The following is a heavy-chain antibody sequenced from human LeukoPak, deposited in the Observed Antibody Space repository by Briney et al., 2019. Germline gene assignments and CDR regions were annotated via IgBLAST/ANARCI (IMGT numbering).Heavy chain of an antibody. V-gene: IGHV4-4*07. CDR1: GGSISSYY. J-gene: IGHJ6*03. CDR3: ARVGIAARRGYYYYYYYMDV. CDR2: IYTSGST. Sequence: SETLSLTCTVSGGSISSYYWSWIRQPAGKGLEWIGRIYTSGSTNYNPSLKSRVTMSVDTSKNQFSLKLSSVTAADTAVYYCARVGIAARRGYYYYYYYMDVWGKGTTVTVSS. D-gene: IGHD6-6*01.